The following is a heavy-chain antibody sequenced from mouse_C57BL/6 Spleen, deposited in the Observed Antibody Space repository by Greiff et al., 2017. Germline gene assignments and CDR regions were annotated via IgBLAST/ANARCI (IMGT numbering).Heavy chain of an antibody. J-gene: IGHJ4*01. V-gene: IGHV5-17*01. CDR2: ISSGSSTI. CDR3: ARMVTTYYAMDY. Sequence: EVNVVESGGGLVKPGGSLKLSCAASGFTFSDYGMHWVRQAPEKGLEWVAYISSGSSTIYYADTVKGRFTISRDNAKNTLFLQMTSLRSEDTAMYYCARMVTTYYAMDYWGQGTSVTVSS. CDR1: GFTFSDYG. D-gene: IGHD2-3*01.